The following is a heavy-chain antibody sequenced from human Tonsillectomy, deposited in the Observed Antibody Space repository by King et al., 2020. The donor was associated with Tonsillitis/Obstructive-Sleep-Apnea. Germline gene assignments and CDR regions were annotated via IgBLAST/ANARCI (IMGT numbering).Heavy chain of an antibody. CDR3: AKESRRDGYNLDY. Sequence: VQLVESWGGLVQPGGSLRLSCAASGFTFSSYAMSWVRQAPEKGLEWVSAISGSGGSTYYADSVKGRFTISRDNSKNTLYLQMNSLRDEDTAVYCCAKESRRDGYNLDYWGQGALVTVSS. CDR1: GFTFSSYA. J-gene: IGHJ4*02. CDR2: ISGSGGST. D-gene: IGHD5-24*01. V-gene: IGHV3-23*04.